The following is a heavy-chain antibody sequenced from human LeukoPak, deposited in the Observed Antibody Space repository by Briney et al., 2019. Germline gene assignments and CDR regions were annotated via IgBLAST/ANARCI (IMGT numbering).Heavy chain of an antibody. Sequence: ASVKVSCKASGYTFTSYGISWVRQAPGQGLEWMGWISAYNGNTNYAQKLQGRVTMTTDTSTSTAYMELRSLRSDDTAVYYCAAGAYVLRYFDWLPSSPFDPWGQGTLVTVSS. CDR3: AAGAYVLRYFDWLPSSPFDP. CDR2: ISAYNGNT. D-gene: IGHD3-9*01. CDR1: GYTFTSYG. J-gene: IGHJ5*02. V-gene: IGHV1-18*01.